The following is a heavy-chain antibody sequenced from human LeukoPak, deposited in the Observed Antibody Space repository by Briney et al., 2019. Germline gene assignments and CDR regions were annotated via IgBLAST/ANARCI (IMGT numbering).Heavy chain of an antibody. CDR2: ISSSGSTI. J-gene: IGHJ4*02. V-gene: IGHV3-11*01. D-gene: IGHD4-17*01. Sequence: PGGSLRLSCAASGFTFSDYYMSWIRQAPGKGLEWLSYISSSGSTIYYADSVKGRFTISRDNAKNSLYLQMNTLRAEDTALYYCAALYGDYDGGDYWGQGTLVTVSS. CDR1: GFTFSDYY. CDR3: AALYGDYDGGDY.